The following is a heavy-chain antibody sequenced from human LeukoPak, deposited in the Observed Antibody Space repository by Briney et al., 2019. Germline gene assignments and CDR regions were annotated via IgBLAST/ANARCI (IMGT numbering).Heavy chain of an antibody. CDR1: GFTFSSYA. J-gene: IGHJ6*02. V-gene: IGHV3-30*04. CDR3: ARDRDRLAVAGTFGMDV. CDR2: ISYDGSNK. Sequence: GGSLRLSCAASGFTFSSYAMQWVRQAPGKGLEWVAGISYDGSNKYYAGSVKGRFTISRDNSKNTLYLQMNSRRAEDTAVYYCARDRDRLAVAGTFGMDVWGQGTTVTVSS. D-gene: IGHD6-19*01.